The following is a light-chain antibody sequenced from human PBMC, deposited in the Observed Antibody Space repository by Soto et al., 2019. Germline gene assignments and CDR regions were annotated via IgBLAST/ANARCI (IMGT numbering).Light chain of an antibody. J-gene: IGKJ2*01. CDR1: KSISSR. CDR3: QQYESSAPYT. V-gene: IGKV1-5*03. CDR2: QAS. Sequence: DIQMTQSPSTLSASVGDKVTITCRASKSISSRLAWFQQKPGKAPKVLIYQASSLENGVPSRFSGSGSGTEFTLTISSLQPDDSATYYCQQYESSAPYTFGQGTKLDIK.